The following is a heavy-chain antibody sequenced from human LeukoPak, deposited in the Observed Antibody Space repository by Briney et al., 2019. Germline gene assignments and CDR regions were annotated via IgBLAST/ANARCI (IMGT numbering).Heavy chain of an antibody. D-gene: IGHD3-22*01. V-gene: IGHV1-2*02. CDR1: GYTFTGYY. CDR3: ARSHYYDSSGYYTFDY. Sequence: ASVKVSCKASGYTFTGYYMHWVRQAPGQGLEWMGWIKLNSGDTNYAQKFQGRVTMTRDTSISTGYMELSRLRSDDTAVYYRARSHYYDSSGYYTFDYWGQGTLVTVPS. CDR2: IKLNSGDT. J-gene: IGHJ4*02.